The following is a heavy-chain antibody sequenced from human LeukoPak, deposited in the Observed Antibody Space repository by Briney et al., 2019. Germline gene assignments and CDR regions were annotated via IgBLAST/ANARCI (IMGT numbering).Heavy chain of an antibody. D-gene: IGHD6-19*01. V-gene: IGHV4-4*07. J-gene: IGHJ4*02. Sequence: SETLSLTCTVSGGSISSYYWSWIRQPAGKGLEWIGHIYISRSTNYNPSLKSRVTMSVDTSKNQFSLKLSSVTAADTAVYYCARYGSDWSFDYWGQGTLVTVSS. CDR3: ARYGSDWSFDY. CDR2: IYISRST. CDR1: GGSISSYY.